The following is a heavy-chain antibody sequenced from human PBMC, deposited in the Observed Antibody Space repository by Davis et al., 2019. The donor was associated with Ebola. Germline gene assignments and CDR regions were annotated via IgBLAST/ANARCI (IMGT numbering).Heavy chain of an antibody. V-gene: IGHV2-26*01. J-gene: IGHJ3*02. CDR1: VFSLSHARMG. CDR3: AHRRDEYYYDSSAYYHGRAFDI. D-gene: IGHD3-22*01. Sequence: SGPTLPKLTETLTLPCTVSVFSLSHARMGVSWIRQPPGKALEWLAHLFSTDEQSYNRPLKSRLTISKDTPKSQVVLTMTNMDPVDTATYYCAHRRDEYYYDSSAYYHGRAFDIWGQGTMVTVSS. CDR2: LFSTDEQ.